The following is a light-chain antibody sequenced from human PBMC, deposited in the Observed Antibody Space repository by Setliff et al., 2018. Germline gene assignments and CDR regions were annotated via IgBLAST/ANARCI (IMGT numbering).Light chain of an antibody. V-gene: IGLV2-14*03. J-gene: IGLJ2*01. CDR1: SSDIGGYSY. Sequence: QSALAQPASVSGSPGQSITILCTGSSSDIGGYSYVSWYQQHPGKVPKLIIFDVNNRPSGVSTRFSGSKAGSGATLTISGLQSEDEADYFCCSYTAKNTLIFGGGTKVTVL. CDR3: CSYTAKNTLI. CDR2: DVN.